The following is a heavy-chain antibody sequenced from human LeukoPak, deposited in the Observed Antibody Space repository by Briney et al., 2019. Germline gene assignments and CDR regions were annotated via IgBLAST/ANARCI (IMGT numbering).Heavy chain of an antibody. J-gene: IGHJ6*02. CDR3: ARRLRDGMDV. V-gene: IGHV4-39*01. CDR1: GGSISSSSYY. D-gene: IGHD3-16*01. CDR2: IYYSGST. Sequence: SETLSLTCTVSGGSISSSSYYWGWIRQPPGKGLEWIGSIYYSGSTYYNPSLKSRVTISVDTSKNQFSLKLSSVTAADTAVYYCARRLRDGMDVWGQGTTVTVSS.